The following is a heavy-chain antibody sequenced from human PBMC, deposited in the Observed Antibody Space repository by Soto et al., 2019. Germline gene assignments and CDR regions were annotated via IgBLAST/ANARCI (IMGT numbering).Heavy chain of an antibody. CDR3: AAQYDFWSGYIYNYGMDV. J-gene: IGHJ6*02. D-gene: IGHD3-3*01. V-gene: IGHV3-30*03. CDR1: GFTFSSYG. CDR2: ISYDGSNK. Sequence: GGSLRLSCAASGFTFSSYGMHWVRQAPGKGLEWVAVISYDGSNKYYADSVKGRFTISRDNSKNTLYLQMNSLRAEDTAVYYCAAQYDFWSGYIYNYGMDVWGQGTTVTVSS.